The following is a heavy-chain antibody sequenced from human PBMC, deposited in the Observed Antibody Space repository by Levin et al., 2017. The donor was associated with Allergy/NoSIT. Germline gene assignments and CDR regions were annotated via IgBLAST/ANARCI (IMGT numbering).Heavy chain of an antibody. J-gene: IGHJ5*02. CDR2: INPNSGDT. D-gene: IGHD2-21*02. CDR3: ARHYGGDTAPQEWSWFDP. V-gene: IGHV1-2*02. CDR1: GYTFTGYY. Sequence: ASVKVSCKTSGYTFTGYYIHWVRQAPGQGLEWMGCINPNSGDTFYAQKFQGRVSMTRDTSIRTAYMELNKLTSEETAVYYCARHYGGDTAPQEWSWFDPWCQGTLVAVSS.